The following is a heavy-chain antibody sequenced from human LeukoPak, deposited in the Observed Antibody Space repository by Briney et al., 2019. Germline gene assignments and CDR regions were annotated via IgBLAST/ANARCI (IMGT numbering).Heavy chain of an antibody. CDR1: GGSISSYY. CDR3: ARRDDYVWGSYRSGAFDI. CDR2: IYYSGST. D-gene: IGHD3-16*02. V-gene: IGHV4-59*08. J-gene: IGHJ3*02. Sequence: PSETLSLTCTVSGGSISSYYWSWIRQPPGKGLEWIGYIYYSGSTNYNPSLKSRVTISVDTSKNQFSLKLSSVTAADTAVYYCARRDDYVWGSYRSGAFDIWGQGTMVTVS.